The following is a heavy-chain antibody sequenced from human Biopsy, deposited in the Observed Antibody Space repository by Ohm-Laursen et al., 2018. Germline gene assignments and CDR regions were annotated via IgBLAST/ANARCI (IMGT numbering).Heavy chain of an antibody. Sequence: SLRLSRAASGITVNDHYMSWVRQAPGKGLEWVSSLHDRGVTYYADSVKGRFTISGDNSRNTLYLQMNGLRAEDTAVYFCQGGHLPPGQFYGVDAWGQGTTVTVSS. CDR2: LHDRGVT. D-gene: IGHD3-16*01. J-gene: IGHJ6*02. CDR3: QGGHLPPGQFYGVDA. V-gene: IGHV3-53*01. CDR1: GITVNDHY.